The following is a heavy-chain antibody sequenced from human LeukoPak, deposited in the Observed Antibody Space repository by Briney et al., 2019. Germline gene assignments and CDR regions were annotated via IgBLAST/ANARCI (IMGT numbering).Heavy chain of an antibody. J-gene: IGHJ6*02. CDR1: GDSIRSGDAY. D-gene: IGHD3-3*01. CDR2: IYYVGSP. V-gene: IGHV4-39*01. Sequence: PSETLSLTCSVSGDSIRSGDAYWGWIRQSPLKGLEWIASIYYVGSPHYNPSLNSRRATMSVDTAKNQFSLKLTSVTAADTAVYYCARIPITKRAMDVWGQGTTVTVSS. CDR3: ARIPITKRAMDV.